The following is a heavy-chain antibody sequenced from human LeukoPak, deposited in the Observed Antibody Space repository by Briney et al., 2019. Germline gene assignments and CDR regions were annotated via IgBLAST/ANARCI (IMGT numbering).Heavy chain of an antibody. J-gene: IGHJ5*02. CDR3: VRDDYGDYTRRFDP. D-gene: IGHD4-17*01. Sequence: SETLSLTCTVSGGSISSSRYYWGWIRQPPGKGLEWIASISYSGSSYYNPSLKSRATISVDTSKNQVSLQLSSVTAADTAVYYCVRDDYGDYTRRFDPWGQGTLVTVSS. CDR1: GGSISSSRYY. CDR2: ISYSGSS. V-gene: IGHV4-39*07.